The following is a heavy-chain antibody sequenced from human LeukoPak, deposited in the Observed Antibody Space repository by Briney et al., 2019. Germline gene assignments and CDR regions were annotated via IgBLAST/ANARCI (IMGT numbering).Heavy chain of an antibody. Sequence: GGSRILSCAASGFTFDSYWMTWVRQAPGRGLEGVANIKQDESEKYYVDSVKGRFTISRDNAKNSLYLQMNSLRAEDTAVYYCARNRGHYDSSGYPYYYYYYGMDVWGQGTTVTVSS. CDR3: ARNRGHYDSSGYPYYYYYYGMDV. D-gene: IGHD3-22*01. CDR1: GFTFDSYW. J-gene: IGHJ6*02. CDR2: IKQDESEK. V-gene: IGHV3-7*01.